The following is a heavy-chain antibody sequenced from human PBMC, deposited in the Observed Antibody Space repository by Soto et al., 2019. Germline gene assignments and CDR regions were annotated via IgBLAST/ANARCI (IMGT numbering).Heavy chain of an antibody. CDR2: IDPSDSYT. J-gene: IGHJ4*02. CDR1: GYNFTSYW. Sequence: GESLKISCKGSGYNFTSYWIDWVRQMPEKGLEWMGRIDPSDSYTNYSPSFQGHVTISADKTISTAYLQWSSLKASDTAMYYCARGRVAVAPLDYWGQGTLVTVSS. D-gene: IGHD6-19*01. V-gene: IGHV5-10-1*01. CDR3: ARGRVAVAPLDY.